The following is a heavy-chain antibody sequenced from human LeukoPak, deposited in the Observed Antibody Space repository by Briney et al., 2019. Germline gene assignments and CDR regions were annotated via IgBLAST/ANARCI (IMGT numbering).Heavy chain of an antibody. D-gene: IGHD5-18*01. CDR1: GVSISSYY. CDR2: IYYSGST. V-gene: IGHV4-59*01. Sequence: SETLSLTCTVSGVSISSYYWSWVRQPPGKGLEWIGHIYYSGSTNYSPSLKSRVTISIDTSKNQFSLRLSSVTAADTAVYYCARGAAGYSYGWGQGTLVTVSS. J-gene: IGHJ4*02. CDR3: ARGAAGYSYG.